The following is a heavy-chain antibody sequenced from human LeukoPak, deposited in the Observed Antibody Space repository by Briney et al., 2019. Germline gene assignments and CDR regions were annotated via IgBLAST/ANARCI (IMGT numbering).Heavy chain of an antibody. CDR2: IYYSGSA. CDR1: GGAISHHY. CDR3: ARDLYGGGFFEY. Sequence: SETLSLTCTVSGGAISHHYWSWIRQPPGKGLEWIGNIYYSGSANYNPSLKSRVTTSIDTSKNQFSLKMNSVTAADTAVYYCARDLYGGGFFEYWGQGTLVTVSS. J-gene: IGHJ4*02. D-gene: IGHD2-15*01. V-gene: IGHV4-59*11.